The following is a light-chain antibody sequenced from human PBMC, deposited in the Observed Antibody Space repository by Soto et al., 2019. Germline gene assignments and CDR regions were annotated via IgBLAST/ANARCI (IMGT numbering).Light chain of an antibody. CDR3: SSYTSSRLYV. J-gene: IGLJ1*01. CDR1: SSDVGGYNY. CDR2: DVS. V-gene: IGLV2-14*01. Sequence: QSALTQPASVSGSPGQSITISCTGTSSDVGGYNYVSWYQQHPGKAPKLMIYDVSNRPSGVSNRFSGSKSGNTASLTISGLQAEDEADYYCSSYTSSRLYVFGTGTEVTVI.